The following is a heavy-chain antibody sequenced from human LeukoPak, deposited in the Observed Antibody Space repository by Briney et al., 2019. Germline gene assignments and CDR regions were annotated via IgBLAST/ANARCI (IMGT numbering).Heavy chain of an antibody. D-gene: IGHD3-9*01. Sequence: GGSLRLSCAASGFTFSSYWMSWVRQGPGKGLEWVANIKQDGSEKYYVDSVKGRFTISRDNAKNSLYLQMNSLRAEDTAVYYCARDYYYNILTGYWKVFDYWGQGTLVTVSS. J-gene: IGHJ4*02. CDR3: ARDYYYNILTGYWKVFDY. V-gene: IGHV3-7*01. CDR1: GFTFSSYW. CDR2: IKQDGSEK.